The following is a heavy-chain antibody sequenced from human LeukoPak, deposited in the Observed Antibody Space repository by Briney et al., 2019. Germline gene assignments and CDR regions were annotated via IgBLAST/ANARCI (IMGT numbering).Heavy chain of an antibody. Sequence: PGGSLRLSCAASGFTFSSYWMSWVRQAPGKGLEWVANIKQDGSEKYYVDSVKGRFTISRDNAKNSLYLQMNSLRAEDTAVYYCARDRPSSGSTADPPVSRYYYYYYYMDVWGKGTTVTVSS. CDR1: GFTFSSYW. CDR2: IKQDGSEK. CDR3: ARDRPSSGSTADPPVSRYYYYYYYMDV. D-gene: IGHD6-19*01. J-gene: IGHJ6*03. V-gene: IGHV3-7*01.